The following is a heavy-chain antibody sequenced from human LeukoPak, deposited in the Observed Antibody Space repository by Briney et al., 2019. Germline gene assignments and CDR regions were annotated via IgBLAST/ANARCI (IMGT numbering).Heavy chain of an antibody. CDR1: GYSFTSYW. Sequence: GESLKISCKGSGYSFTSYWIGWVRQMPGKGLEWMGIIYPGDPDTRYSPSFQGQVTISADKSISTAYLQWSSLKASDTAMYYCARMKTMIFTLGAFDIWGQGTMVTVSS. D-gene: IGHD3-22*01. CDR2: IYPGDPDT. CDR3: ARMKTMIFTLGAFDI. V-gene: IGHV5-51*01. J-gene: IGHJ3*02.